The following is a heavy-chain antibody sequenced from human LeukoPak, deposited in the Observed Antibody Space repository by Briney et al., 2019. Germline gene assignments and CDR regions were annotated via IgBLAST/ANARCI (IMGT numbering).Heavy chain of an antibody. J-gene: IGHJ4*02. V-gene: IGHV1-69*04. CDR1: GGTFSSYA. Sequence: GASVKVSCKASGGTFSSYAISWVRQAPGQGLEWMGRIIPILGIANYAQKFQGRVTITADKSTSTAYMELSSLRSEDTAVYYCARGVRDPLWFGELFDYWGQGTLVTVSS. CDR3: ARGVRDPLWFGELFDY. D-gene: IGHD3-10*01. CDR2: IIPILGIA.